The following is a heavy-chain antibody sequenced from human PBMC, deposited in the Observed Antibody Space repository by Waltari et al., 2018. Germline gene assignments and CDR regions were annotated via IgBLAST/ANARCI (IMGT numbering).Heavy chain of an antibody. V-gene: IGHV3-74*01. J-gene: IGHJ3*02. Sequence: EVQLVESGGGLVQPGGSLRLSCAASGFTFSSYLMHWVRQAPGKGLVWVSRINSDGSGTSYADSVKGRFTISRDNAKNTLYLQMNSLRAEDTAVYYCASYMTTVPRRAFDIWGQGTMVTVSS. CDR3: ASYMTTVPRRAFDI. D-gene: IGHD4-17*01. CDR1: GFTFSSYL. CDR2: INSDGSGT.